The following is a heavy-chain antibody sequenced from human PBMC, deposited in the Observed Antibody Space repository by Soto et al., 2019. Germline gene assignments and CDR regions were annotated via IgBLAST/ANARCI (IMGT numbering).Heavy chain of an antibody. CDR2: IYHSGST. D-gene: IGHD3-10*01. Sequence: PSETLSLTCAVSGGSISSGGYSWSWIRQPPGKGLEWIGYIYHSGSTYYNPSLKSRVTISVDRSKNQFSLKLSSVTAADTAVYYCARYGSGSSVDYYYGMDVCGQGTTVTVSS. J-gene: IGHJ6*02. CDR1: GGSISSGGYS. CDR3: ARYGSGSSVDYYYGMDV. V-gene: IGHV4-30-2*01.